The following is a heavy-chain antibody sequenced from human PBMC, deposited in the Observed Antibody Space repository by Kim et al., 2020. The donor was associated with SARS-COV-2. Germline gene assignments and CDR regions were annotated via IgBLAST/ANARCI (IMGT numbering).Heavy chain of an antibody. Sequence: APPVNGRYTISREYSKNPLYLQMNSLKTEDTAVYYCTTHQLLYIGYAFDIWGQGTIVTVSS. D-gene: IGHD2-2*02. V-gene: IGHV3-15*01. J-gene: IGHJ3*02. CDR3: TTHQLLYIGYAFDI.